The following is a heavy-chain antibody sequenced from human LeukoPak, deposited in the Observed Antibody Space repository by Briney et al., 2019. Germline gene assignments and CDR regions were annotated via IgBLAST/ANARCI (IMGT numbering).Heavy chain of an antibody. J-gene: IGHJ4*02. D-gene: IGHD5-18*01. Sequence: GGSLRLSCAASGFTFSSYAMHWVRQAPGKGLEWVTIISYDGSINYYADSVKGRFNISRDNSNNTLYLQMNSLRAGDTAVYYCARASRGYNYGSPDYWGQGTLVTVSS. CDR2: ISYDGSIN. CDR3: ARASRGYNYGSPDY. V-gene: IGHV3-30*04. CDR1: GFTFSSYA.